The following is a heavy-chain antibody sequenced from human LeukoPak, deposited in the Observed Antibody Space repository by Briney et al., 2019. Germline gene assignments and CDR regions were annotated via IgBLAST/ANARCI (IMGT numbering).Heavy chain of an antibody. Sequence: GGSLRLSCAASGFTFSSYAMSWVRQAPGKGLEWVSAISGSGSSTYYADSLKGRFTISRDNSKNTLYLQMNSLRAEDTAVYYCAKASIRQIDYWGQGTLVTVSS. CDR3: AKASIRQIDY. CDR2: ISGSGSST. J-gene: IGHJ4*02. V-gene: IGHV3-23*01. CDR1: GFTFSSYA.